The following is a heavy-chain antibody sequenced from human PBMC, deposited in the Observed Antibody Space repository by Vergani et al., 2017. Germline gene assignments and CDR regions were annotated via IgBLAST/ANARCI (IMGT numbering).Heavy chain of an antibody. CDR1: GGSISSYY. D-gene: IGHD5-24*01. J-gene: IGHJ4*02. V-gene: IGHV4-59*01. CDR3: ARWDVEMATITQGAFDY. CDR2: IYYSGST. Sequence: QVQLQESGPGLVKPSETLSLTCTVSGGSISSYYWSWIRQPPGKGLEWIGYIYYSGSTNYNPSLKSRVTISVDTSKNQFSLKLSSVTAADTAVYYCARWDVEMATITQGAFDYWGQGTLVTVSS.